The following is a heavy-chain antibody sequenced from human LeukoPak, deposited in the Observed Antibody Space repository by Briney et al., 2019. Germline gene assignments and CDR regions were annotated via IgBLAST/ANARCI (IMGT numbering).Heavy chain of an antibody. J-gene: IGHJ4*02. D-gene: IGHD2-21*02. CDR3: ARDSYCGGDCAARAVDY. Sequence: SETLSLTCAVSGYSISSGYYWGWIRPPPGKGLEWIGTIYHSGSTYYNPSLKSRVTISVDTSKSQFSLKLSSVTAADTAVYYCARDSYCGGDCAARAVDYWGQGTLVTVSS. V-gene: IGHV4-38-2*01. CDR2: IYHSGST. CDR1: GYSISSGYY.